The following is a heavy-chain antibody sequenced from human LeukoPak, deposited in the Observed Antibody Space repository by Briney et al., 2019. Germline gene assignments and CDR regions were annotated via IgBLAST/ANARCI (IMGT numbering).Heavy chain of an antibody. J-gene: IGHJ5*02. Sequence: SVKVSCKASGGTFSSYAISWVRQAPGQGLEWMGRIIPILGIASYAQKFQGRVTITADKSTSTAYMELSSLRSEDTAVYYCARAPSGSYPFDAWGQGTLVTVSS. CDR1: GGTFSSYA. V-gene: IGHV1-69*04. D-gene: IGHD1-26*01. CDR2: IIPILGIA. CDR3: ARAPSGSYPFDA.